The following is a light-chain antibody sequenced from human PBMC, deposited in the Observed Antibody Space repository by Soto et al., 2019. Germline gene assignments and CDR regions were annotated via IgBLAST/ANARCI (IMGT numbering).Light chain of an antibody. CDR1: QSVSSSY. CDR2: GAS. J-gene: IGKJ4*01. CDR3: QQYGSSPLT. Sequence: EIVLTQSPGTLSLSPGERATLSCRASQSVSSSYLVWYQQKPGQAPRLLIYGASSRATSIPDRFSGSGSGKNFTLTISRLEPEDCAVYYCQQYGSSPLTFGGGTKVEIK. V-gene: IGKV3-20*01.